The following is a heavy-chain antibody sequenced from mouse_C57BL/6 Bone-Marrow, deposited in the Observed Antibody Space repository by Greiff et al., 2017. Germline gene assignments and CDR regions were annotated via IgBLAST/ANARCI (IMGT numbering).Heavy chain of an antibody. D-gene: IGHD2-3*01. Sequence: QVQLQQSGAELMKPGASVKLSCKATGYTFTGYWIEWVKQRPGHGLEWIGEILPGSGSTNYNEKFKGKATFTADTSSNTAYMQLSSLTTEDSAIYYCARREGWLGPYYYAMDYWGQGTSVTVSS. CDR1: GYTFTGYW. V-gene: IGHV1-9*01. CDR3: ARREGWLGPYYYAMDY. CDR2: ILPGSGST. J-gene: IGHJ4*01.